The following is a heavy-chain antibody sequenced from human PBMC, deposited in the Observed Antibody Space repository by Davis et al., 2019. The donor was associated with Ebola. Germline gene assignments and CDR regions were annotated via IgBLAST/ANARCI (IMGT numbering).Heavy chain of an antibody. V-gene: IGHV3-23*01. D-gene: IGHD3-10*01. CDR3: AKDPETGITMVRDYYMDV. CDR2: ISGSGGST. Sequence: PGGSLRLSCAASGFSFSSYAMSWVRQAPGKGLEWVSTISGSGGSTYYADSVKGRFTISRDNSKNTLYLQMNSLRAEDTAVYYCAKDPETGITMVRDYYMDVWDKGTTVTVSS. J-gene: IGHJ6*03. CDR1: GFSFSSYA.